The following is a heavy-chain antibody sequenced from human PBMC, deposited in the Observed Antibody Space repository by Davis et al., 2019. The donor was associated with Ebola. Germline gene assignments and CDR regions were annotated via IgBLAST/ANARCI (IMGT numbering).Heavy chain of an antibody. Sequence: PSETLSLTCTISGGSVSSGSHYWSWIRQPPGKGLEWIGYIYYSGSTYYNPSLKSRVTISIDTFKNQFSLNLTSVTAADTAMYYCALGYFGQDPLDFWGQGTKVTVSS. V-gene: IGHV4-61*01. D-gene: IGHD3-9*01. J-gene: IGHJ4*02. CDR1: GGSVSSGSHY. CDR2: IYYSGST. CDR3: ALGYFGQDPLDF.